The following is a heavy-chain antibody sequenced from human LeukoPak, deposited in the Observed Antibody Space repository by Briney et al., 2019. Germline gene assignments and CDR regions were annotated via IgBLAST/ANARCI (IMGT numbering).Heavy chain of an antibody. CDR3: AREFLLNSLGTTVTINWFDP. CDR1: GGSISSGSYY. J-gene: IGHJ5*02. CDR2: IYTSGST. V-gene: IGHV4-61*02. Sequence: SETLSLTCTVSGGSISSGSYYWSWIRQPAGKGLEWIGRIYTSGSTNYNPSLKSRVTISVDTSKNQFSLKLSSVPAADTAVYYCAREFLLNSLGTTVTINWFDPWGQGTLVTVSS. D-gene: IGHD4-17*01.